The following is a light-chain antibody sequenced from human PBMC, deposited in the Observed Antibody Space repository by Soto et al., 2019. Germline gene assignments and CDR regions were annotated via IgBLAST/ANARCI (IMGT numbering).Light chain of an antibody. CDR3: QQRRTGPTFT. J-gene: IGKJ5*01. CDR1: QSFSNY. V-gene: IGKV3-11*01. Sequence: VSTQSPATPSLSRGGSATLSCGASQSFSNYLAWYQQKPGQAPRLLISVASNRATGSPARLTGSGSGTDFTLTIISLEREDYAVYYGQQRRTGPTFTFRQGTRLEIK. CDR2: VAS.